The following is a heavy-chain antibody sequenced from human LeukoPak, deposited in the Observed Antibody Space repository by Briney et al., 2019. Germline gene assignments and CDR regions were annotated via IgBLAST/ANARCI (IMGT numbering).Heavy chain of an antibody. J-gene: IGHJ2*01. Sequence: ASVKVSCKASGYTFTGYYMHWVRQAPGQGLEWMGWINPNSGGTNYAQKFQGRVTMTRDTSITTAYMELSRLGSDDTAVYYCARGFPEMGCSGGRCGRYFDLWGRGTLLTVSS. V-gene: IGHV1-2*02. D-gene: IGHD2-15*01. CDR2: INPNSGGT. CDR1: GYTFTGYY. CDR3: ARGFPEMGCSGGRCGRYFDL.